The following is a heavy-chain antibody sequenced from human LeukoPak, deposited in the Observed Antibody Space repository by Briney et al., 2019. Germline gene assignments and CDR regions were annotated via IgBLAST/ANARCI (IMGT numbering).Heavy chain of an antibody. CDR3: ARWDSYGSRRGFDY. D-gene: IGHD5-18*01. Sequence: PGGSLRLSCAASGFTFTTYPMSWVRQAPGKGLEWVSAISASGGGTYYADSVKGRFTISRDNSRSTVFLQMSSLRAEDTAVYYCARWDSYGSRRGFDYWGQGTLVTVTS. V-gene: IGHV3-23*01. CDR1: GFTFTTYP. J-gene: IGHJ4*02. CDR2: ISASGGGT.